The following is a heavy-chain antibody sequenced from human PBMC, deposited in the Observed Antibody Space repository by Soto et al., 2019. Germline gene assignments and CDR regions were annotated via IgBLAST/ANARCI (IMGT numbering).Heavy chain of an antibody. V-gene: IGHV2-5*01. CDR3: AHPTEYSYQNRGYYFDY. CDR2: IYWNDDK. J-gene: IGHJ4*02. D-gene: IGHD5-18*01. Sequence: SGPTLVNPTQTLTLTCTFSGFSLSTSGVGVGWIRQPPGKALEWLALIYWNDDKRYSPSLKSRLTITKDTSKNQVVLTMTNMDPVDTATYYCAHPTEYSYQNRGYYFDYWGQGTLVTVPS. CDR1: GFSLSTSGVG.